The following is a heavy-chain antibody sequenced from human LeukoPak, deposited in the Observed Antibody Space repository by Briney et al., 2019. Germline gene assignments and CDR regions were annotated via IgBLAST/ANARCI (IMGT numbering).Heavy chain of an antibody. J-gene: IGHJ4*02. V-gene: IGHV3-74*01. CDR1: GFTFSSYW. D-gene: IGHD6-13*01. CDR2: INSDGSST. CDR3: ARDRRIAAAGLGVAHPFDY. Sequence: GGSLRLSCEASGFTFSSYWMHWVRQAPGKGLVWVSRINSDGSSTSYADSVKGRFTISRDNAKNTLYLQMNSLRAEDTAAYYCARDRRIAAAGLGVAHPFDYWGQGTLVTVSS.